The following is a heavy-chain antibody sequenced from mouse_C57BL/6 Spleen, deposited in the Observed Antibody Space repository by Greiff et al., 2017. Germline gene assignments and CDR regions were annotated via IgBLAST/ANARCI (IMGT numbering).Heavy chain of an antibody. V-gene: IGHV5-6*01. J-gene: IGHJ2*01. CDR1: GFTFSSYG. Sequence: DVQLVESGGDLVKPGGSLKLSCAASGFTFSSYGMSWVRQTPDKRLEWVATISSGGSYTYYPDSVKGRFTISRDNAKNTLYLQMSSLKSEDTAMYYCARLYYDYGYFDYWGQGTTLTVSS. CDR3: ARLYYDYGYFDY. CDR2: ISSGGSYT. D-gene: IGHD2-4*01.